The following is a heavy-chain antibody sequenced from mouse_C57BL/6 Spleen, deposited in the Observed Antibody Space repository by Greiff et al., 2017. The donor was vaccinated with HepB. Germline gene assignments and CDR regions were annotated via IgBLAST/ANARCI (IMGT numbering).Heavy chain of an antibody. CDR2: IHPNSGST. CDR1: GYTFTSYW. Sequence: QVQLQQPGAELVKPGASVKLSCKASGYTFTSYWMHWVKQRPGQGLEWIGMIHPNSGSTKYNEKFKSKATLTVDKSSSTAYMQLSSLTSEDSAVYYCARSGAVVAPHVDYWGQGTTLTVSS. V-gene: IGHV1-64*01. CDR3: ARSGAVVAPHVDY. D-gene: IGHD1-1*01. J-gene: IGHJ2*01.